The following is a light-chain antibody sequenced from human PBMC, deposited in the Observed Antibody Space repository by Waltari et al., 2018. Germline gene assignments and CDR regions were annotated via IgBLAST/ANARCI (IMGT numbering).Light chain of an antibody. V-gene: IGLV7-43*01. CDR2: STS. J-gene: IGLJ3*02. CDR1: RGEVTSPYY. Sequence: QTVVTQEPSLTVYPVGTDTTTSAATRGEVTSPYYPNWLQQKPGQPPRGLIYSTSNKQSWTPARFSGSLLGGKAALTLSGVQLEDEAEYYCLLYFGGAWVFGGGTKLTVL. CDR3: LLYFGGAWV.